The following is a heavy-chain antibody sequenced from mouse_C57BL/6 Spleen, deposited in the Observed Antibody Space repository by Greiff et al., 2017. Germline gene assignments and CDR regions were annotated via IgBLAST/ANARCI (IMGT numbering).Heavy chain of an antibody. Sequence: VQLQESGAELVKPGASVKISCKASGYAFSSYWMNWVKQRPGKGLEWIGQIYPGDGDTNYNGKFKGKATLTADKSSSTAYMQLSSLTSEDSAVYFCARTPYYSNYVDWYFDVWGTGTTVTVSS. D-gene: IGHD2-5*01. CDR3: ARTPYYSNYVDWYFDV. V-gene: IGHV1-80*01. CDR2: IYPGDGDT. J-gene: IGHJ1*03. CDR1: GYAFSSYW.